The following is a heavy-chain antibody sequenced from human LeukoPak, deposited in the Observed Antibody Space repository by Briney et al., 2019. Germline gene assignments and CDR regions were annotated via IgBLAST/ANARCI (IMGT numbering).Heavy chain of an antibody. Sequence: PGGSLRLSCAVSGRTFSSSWMDWVRQAPGKGLEWVASINPEGSEKYSADSVKGRFTISRDNAKNSLYLQMDSLRVEDTAFYYCARDLAYSRLDYWGQGMLVTVSS. J-gene: IGHJ4*02. V-gene: IGHV3-7*01. CDR2: INPEGSEK. CDR1: GRTFSSSW. CDR3: ARDLAYSRLDY. D-gene: IGHD5-18*01.